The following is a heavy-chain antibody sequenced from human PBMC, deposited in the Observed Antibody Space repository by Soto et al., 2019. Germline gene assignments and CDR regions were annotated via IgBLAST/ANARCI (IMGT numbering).Heavy chain of an antibody. D-gene: IGHD3-10*01. V-gene: IGHV3-23*01. J-gene: IGHJ4*02. Sequence: GGSLRLSCAASGFTFSSYAMSWVRQAPGKGLEWVSGISGGGDRAFYADSVKGRFTISRDNSKNTLYLQMSSLRAEDTAMFYCAKGLYYYTSGTYYNVFDNWGQGTLVTVSS. CDR2: ISGGGDRA. CDR1: GFTFSSYA. CDR3: AKGLYYYTSGTYYNVFDN.